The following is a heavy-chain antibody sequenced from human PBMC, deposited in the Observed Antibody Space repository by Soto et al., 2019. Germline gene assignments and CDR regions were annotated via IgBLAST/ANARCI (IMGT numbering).Heavy chain of an antibody. J-gene: IGHJ4*02. CDR3: AKEPYHRRTDFDY. Sequence: EVQVLESGGGLVQPGGSLRLSCAASGFTFSSCAMSWVRQAPGKGLEWVSGIGGSGDDTEYTASVKGRYTISRDNSKNTLYLQMNSLRADDTALYYGAKEPYHRRTDFDYWGQGPLVTVAS. CDR1: GFTFSSCA. V-gene: IGHV3-23*01. CDR2: IGGSGDDT. D-gene: IGHD1-1*01.